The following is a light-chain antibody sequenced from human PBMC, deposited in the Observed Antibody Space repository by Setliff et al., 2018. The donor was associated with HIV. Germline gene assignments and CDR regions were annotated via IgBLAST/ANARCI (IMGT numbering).Light chain of an antibody. J-gene: IGLJ1*01. CDR2: DIN. CDR3: SPYSSSSTLYV. CDR1: SSDVGGYNY. Sequence: QSGLTQPASVSGSPGQSITISCTGTSSDVGGYNYASWYQQHPGKVPKLIIYDINNRPSGVSSRFSGSKSGNTASLTISGLQAEDEADYYCSPYSSSSTLYVFGAGTKVTVL. V-gene: IGLV2-14*03.